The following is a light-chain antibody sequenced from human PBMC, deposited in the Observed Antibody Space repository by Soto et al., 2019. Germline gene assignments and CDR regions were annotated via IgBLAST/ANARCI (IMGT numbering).Light chain of an antibody. V-gene: IGKV3-11*01. CDR2: DAS. CDR3: QRGSTWPQ. J-gene: IGKJ4*02. CDR1: QSISQS. Sequence: EIVLTQSPATLSLSPGERATLSCRASQSISQSLAWYQQRPGQAPRLLIYDASRRATGIPARFSGGGSGTDFTLFISNLEPEDFALYYCQRGSTWPQFGGGTKVEIK.